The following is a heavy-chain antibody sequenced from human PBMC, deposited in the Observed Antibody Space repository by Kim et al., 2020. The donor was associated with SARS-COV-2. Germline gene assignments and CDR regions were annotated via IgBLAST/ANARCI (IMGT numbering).Heavy chain of an antibody. J-gene: IGHJ6*02. V-gene: IGHV3-9*01. D-gene: IGHD6-19*01. CDR3: AGWSYYGMDV. CDR1: GFTFDDYA. Sequence: GGSLRLSCAASGFTFDDYAMEWVRQAPGKGLEWVAGITWNSGSIGYADSVKGRFAISRDNAKNSLYLQTNSLRTEDTALYYCAGWSYYGMDVWGQGTTVTVS. CDR2: ITWNSGSI.